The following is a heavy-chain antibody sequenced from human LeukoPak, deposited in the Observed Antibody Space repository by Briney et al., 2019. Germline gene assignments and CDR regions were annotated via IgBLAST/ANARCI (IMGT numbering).Heavy chain of an antibody. V-gene: IGHV4-34*01. J-gene: IGHJ4*02. CDR2: INHSGST. D-gene: IGHD3-3*01. CDR3: ARGRFDFWSGPFAGD. Sequence: SETLSLTCVVYGGSFSGYYWSWIRQPPGKGLEWIGEINHSGSTNYNPSLKSRVTISVDTSKNQFSLKLSSVTAADTAVYYCARGRFDFWSGPFAGDWGQGTLVTVAS. CDR1: GGSFSGYY.